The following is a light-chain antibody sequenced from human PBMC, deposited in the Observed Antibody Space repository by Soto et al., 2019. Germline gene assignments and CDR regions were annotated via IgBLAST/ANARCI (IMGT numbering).Light chain of an antibody. J-gene: IGKJ1*01. CDR1: QSVSSN. V-gene: IGKV3-15*01. Sequence: EIVMTQSPVTLSVSPGERATLSCRASQSVSSNLAWYQQKPGQDPRLLIYGAFNRATGIPPRFSGSGSGTEFTLTISSLQSEDFAVYYCQQYNDWPPWTFGQGTRVEIK. CDR2: GAF. CDR3: QQYNDWPPWT.